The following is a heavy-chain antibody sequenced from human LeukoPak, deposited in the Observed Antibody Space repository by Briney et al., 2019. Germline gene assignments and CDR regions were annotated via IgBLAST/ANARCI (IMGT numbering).Heavy chain of an antibody. Sequence: GASLKISCKGSGYSFTSYWIGWERQLPGKGLEWMGIIYPGDSDTRYSPSFQGQVTISADKSISTAYLQWSSLKASDTAMYYCARRIAALGGGFDYWGQGTLVTVSS. V-gene: IGHV5-51*01. J-gene: IGHJ4*02. CDR3: ARRIAALGGGFDY. D-gene: IGHD6-6*01. CDR2: IYPGDSDT. CDR1: GYSFTSYW.